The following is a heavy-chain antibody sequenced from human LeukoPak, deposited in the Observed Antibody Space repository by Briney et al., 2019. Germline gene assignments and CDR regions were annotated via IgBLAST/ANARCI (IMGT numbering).Heavy chain of an antibody. J-gene: IGHJ4*02. CDR2: ISSSSNYI. Sequence: GGSLRLSCAASGFTFSSYNMNWVRQAPGKGLEWVSSISSSSNYINYADSVKGRFTISRDNAKNSLYLQMNSLRAEDTAVYYCARLEYSSSSPWDYWGQGTLVTDSS. D-gene: IGHD6-6*01. CDR3: ARLEYSSSSPWDY. V-gene: IGHV3-21*01. CDR1: GFTFSSYN.